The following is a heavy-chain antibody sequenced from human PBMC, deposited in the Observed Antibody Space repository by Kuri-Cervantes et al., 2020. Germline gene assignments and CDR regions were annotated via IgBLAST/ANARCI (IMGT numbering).Heavy chain of an antibody. J-gene: IGHJ6*03. CDR3: ARAPYDFWSGFLVLGYMDV. CDR1: GGSISSSSYY. D-gene: IGHD3-3*01. Sequence: SETLSLTCTVSGGSISSSSYYWGWIRQPPGKGLEWIGSIYYSGSTYYNPSLKSRVTISVDTPKNQFPLKLSSVTAADTAVYYCARAPYDFWSGFLVLGYMDVWGKGTTVTVSS. CDR2: IYYSGST. V-gene: IGHV4-39*06.